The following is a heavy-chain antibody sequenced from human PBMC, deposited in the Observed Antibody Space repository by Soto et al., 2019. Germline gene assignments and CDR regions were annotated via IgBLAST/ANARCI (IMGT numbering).Heavy chain of an antibody. V-gene: IGHV4-34*01. J-gene: IGHJ5*02. CDR1: GGSFSGYY. D-gene: IGHD3-16*01. CDR2: INHSGST. Sequence: SETLSLTCAVYGGSFSGYYWSWIRQPPGKGLEWIGEINHSGSTNYNPSLKSRVTISVDTSKNQFSLKLSSVAAADTAVYYCARAVLGLRSWGQGTLVTVSS. CDR3: ARAVLGLRS.